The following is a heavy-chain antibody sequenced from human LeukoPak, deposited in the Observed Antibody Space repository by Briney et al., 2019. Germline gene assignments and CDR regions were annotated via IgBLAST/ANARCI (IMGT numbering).Heavy chain of an antibody. CDR3: GRHSYRGWLQFFDY. D-gene: IGHD5-24*01. Sequence: SETLSLTCTVSGGSISSSSYYWGWIRQPPGKGLEWIGSIYYSGTTYYNPSLKSRVTISADTSKNQFSLKLSSVTAADTAVYYCGRHSYRGWLQFFDYWGQGTRVTISS. J-gene: IGHJ4*02. V-gene: IGHV4-39*01. CDR2: IYYSGTT. CDR1: GGSISSSSYY.